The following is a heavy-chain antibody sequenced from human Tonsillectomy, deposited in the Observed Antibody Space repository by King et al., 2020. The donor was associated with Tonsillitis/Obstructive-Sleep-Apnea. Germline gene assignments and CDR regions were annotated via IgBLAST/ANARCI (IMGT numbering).Heavy chain of an antibody. CDR2: ITPMFGTS. V-gene: IGHV1-69*01. D-gene: IGHD3-10*01. CDR3: ASPGFYYGSGSSSWFDS. Sequence: QLVQSGPEVRKPGSSVKLSCKASGGTSSSHALSWVRLAPGQGLQWMGGITPMFGTSRYAQNFQDRLTITADESTTTDYMAWSSLRSDDTAVYYCASPGFYYGSGSSSWFDSWGQGTLVTVSS. J-gene: IGHJ5*01. CDR1: GGTSSSHA.